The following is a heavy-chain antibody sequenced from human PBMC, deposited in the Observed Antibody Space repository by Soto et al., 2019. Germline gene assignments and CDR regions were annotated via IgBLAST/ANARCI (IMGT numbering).Heavy chain of an antibody. CDR3: ARAPAPLNSCSWYYFDC. J-gene: IGHJ4*02. Sequence: QVQLQESGPGLVKPSETLSLTCTVSGGSISSYYWSWIRQPPGKGLEWIGYIYYSGSTNYNPSLRTRVNISSNXSXTXXSLKLSSVTAADTAVYYCARAPAPLNSCSWYYFDCWGQGTLVTVSS. V-gene: IGHV4-59*01. CDR2: IYYSGST. CDR1: GGSISSYY. D-gene: IGHD6-13*01.